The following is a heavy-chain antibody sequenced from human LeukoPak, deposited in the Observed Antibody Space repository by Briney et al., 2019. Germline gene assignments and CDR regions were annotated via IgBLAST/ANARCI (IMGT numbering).Heavy chain of an antibody. V-gene: IGHV1-69*13. J-gene: IGHJ5*02. CDR1: GGTFSSYA. CDR2: IIPIFGTA. Sequence: SVKVSCKASGGTFSSYAISWVRQAPGQGLEWMGGIIPIFGTANYAQKFQGRVTITADESTSTAYMELSSLRSEDTAVYYCARVVTAAWDWFDPWGQGTLVTVSS. CDR3: ARVVTAAWDWFDP. D-gene: IGHD2-2*01.